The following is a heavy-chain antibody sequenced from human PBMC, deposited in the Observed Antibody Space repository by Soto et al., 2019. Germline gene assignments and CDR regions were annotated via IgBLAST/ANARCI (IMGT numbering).Heavy chain of an antibody. CDR1: GFTFSSYA. J-gene: IGHJ6*02. D-gene: IGHD1-26*01. CDR3: ARDLPSIVGATTVFYGMDV. Sequence: LRLSCAASGFTFSSYAMHWVRQAPGKGLEWVAVISYDGSNKYYADSVKGRFTISRDNSKNTLYLQMNSLRAEDTAVYYCARDLPSIVGATTVFYGMDVWGQGTTVTVSS. CDR2: ISYDGSNK. V-gene: IGHV3-30-3*01.